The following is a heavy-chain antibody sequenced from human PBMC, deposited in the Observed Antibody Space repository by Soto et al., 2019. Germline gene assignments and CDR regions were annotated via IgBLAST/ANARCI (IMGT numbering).Heavy chain of an antibody. J-gene: IGHJ4*02. CDR3: ARDDGIMITFGGVIAAGDY. CDR2: ISYDGSNK. D-gene: IGHD3-16*02. CDR1: GFTFSSYA. V-gene: IGHV3-30-3*01. Sequence: QVQLVESGGGVVQPGRSLRLSCAASGFTFSSYAMHWVRQAPGKGLEWVAVISYDGSNKYYADSVKGRFTISRDNSKNTLYLQLNSLRAEDTAVYYCARDDGIMITFGGVIAAGDYWGQGTLGTVSS.